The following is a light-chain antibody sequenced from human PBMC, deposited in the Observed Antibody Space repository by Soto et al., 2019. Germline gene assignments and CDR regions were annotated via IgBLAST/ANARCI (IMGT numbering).Light chain of an antibody. Sequence: EIVLTQSQATLSLSPGERATLSCRASPSVSNALAWYQQKPGQAPRLLIYDAYNRATGIPPRFSGSGSGTDFTLTISSLEPEDSAVYYCQQRHMWPITFGQGTRLEIK. V-gene: IGKV3-11*01. CDR2: DAY. J-gene: IGKJ5*01. CDR3: QQRHMWPIT. CDR1: PSVSNA.